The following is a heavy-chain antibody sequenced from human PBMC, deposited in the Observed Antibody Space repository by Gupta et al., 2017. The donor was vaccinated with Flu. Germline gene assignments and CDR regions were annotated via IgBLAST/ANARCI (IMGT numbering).Heavy chain of an antibody. Sequence: QLQLVQSGAEVRKPGASVKVSCKASGYTFTDYGLAWVRQAPGQGLEWMGWISCYNGYTNYAQNFQGRVTITIDKSTSTGYMELTNLRSDDTAMYLCARDFGPNDYWGQGTLVTVSS. J-gene: IGHJ4*02. CDR3: ARDFGPNDY. CDR1: GYTFTDYG. D-gene: IGHD3-3*01. CDR2: ISCYNGYT. V-gene: IGHV1-18*01.